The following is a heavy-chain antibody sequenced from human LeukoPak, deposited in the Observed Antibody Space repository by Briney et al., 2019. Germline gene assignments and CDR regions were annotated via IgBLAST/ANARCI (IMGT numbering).Heavy chain of an antibody. V-gene: IGHV1-18*01. CDR1: GYGFTSYG. J-gene: IGHJ3*02. CDR3: ARGDCSSTSCLYDAFDI. Sequence: GASVKVSCKASGYGFTSYGISWVRQAPGQGLEWMGWISAYNGNTNYAQKLQGRVTMTTDTSTSTAYMELRSLRSDDTAVYYCARGDCSSTSCLYDAFDIWGQGTMVTVSS. D-gene: IGHD2-2*01. CDR2: ISAYNGNT.